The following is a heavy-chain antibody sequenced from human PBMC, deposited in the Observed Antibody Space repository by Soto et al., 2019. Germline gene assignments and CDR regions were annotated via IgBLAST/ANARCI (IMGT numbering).Heavy chain of an antibody. D-gene: IGHD2-2*03. V-gene: IGHV3-23*01. CDR2: IYGGGNGP. CDR3: AKMEGMDPWAYSFDY. J-gene: IGHJ4*02. CDR1: GFTFSDFA. Sequence: EVQVLESGGGLVQPGGSLRLSCAATGFTFSDFAMSWVRQAPGKGLEGVSRIYGGGNGPHYADSVKGRFTISRDNFKNTLYLQMNSLRAEDTAVYYCAKMEGMDPWAYSFDYWGQGTLVTVSS.